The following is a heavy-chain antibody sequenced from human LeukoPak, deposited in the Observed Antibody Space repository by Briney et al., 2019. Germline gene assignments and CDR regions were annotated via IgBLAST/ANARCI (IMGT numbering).Heavy chain of an antibody. CDR1: GFTFDDYA. J-gene: IGHJ6*03. V-gene: IGHV3-9*01. CDR3: AKSSTSQGDYYYYMDV. D-gene: IGHD2/OR15-2a*01. Sequence: PGRSLRLSCAASGFTFDDYAMHWVRQAPGKGLEWVSGISWNSGSIGYADSVKGRFTISRDNAKNSLYLQMNSLRAEDTALYYCAKSSTSQGDYYYYMDVWGKGTTVTISS. CDR2: ISWNSGSI.